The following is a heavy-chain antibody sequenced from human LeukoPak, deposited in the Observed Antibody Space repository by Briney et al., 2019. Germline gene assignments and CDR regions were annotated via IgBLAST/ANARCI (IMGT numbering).Heavy chain of an antibody. D-gene: IGHD3-16*01. CDR3: VRALGSPTADH. Sequence: GGSLRLSCAASGFTFTNNWMSWVRQAPGKGLEWVANIKSDGSEKYYVDSVEGRFTISRDNTKNTVSLQMDSLRGEDVAVYYCVRALGSPTADHWGQGTLVTVSS. V-gene: IGHV3-7*01. J-gene: IGHJ4*02. CDR2: IKSDGSEK. CDR1: GFTFTNNW.